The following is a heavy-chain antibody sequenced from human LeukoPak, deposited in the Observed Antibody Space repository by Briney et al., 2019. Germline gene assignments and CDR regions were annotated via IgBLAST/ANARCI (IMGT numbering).Heavy chain of an antibody. V-gene: IGHV3-23*01. Sequence: GGSLRLSCAASGFTFSSYAMNWVRQAPGKGLEWVSAISAAGGSSYYADSVKGRFTISRDNSKNILYLQMNSLRAEDTAVYYCARGPRGPYYWGQGTLVTVSS. J-gene: IGHJ4*02. D-gene: IGHD3-10*01. CDR3: ARGPRGPYY. CDR1: GFTFSSYA. CDR2: ISAAGGSS.